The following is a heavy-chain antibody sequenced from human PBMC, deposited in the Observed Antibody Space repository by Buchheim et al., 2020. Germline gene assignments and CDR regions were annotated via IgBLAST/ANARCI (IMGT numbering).Heavy chain of an antibody. D-gene: IGHD3-3*01. J-gene: IGHJ5*02. Sequence: QVQLQESGPGLVKPSQTLSLTCTVSGGSISSGSYYWSWIRQPAGKGLDWIGRIYTSGSTNYNPSLKSRVTISVDTSKNQFSLKLSSVTAADTAVYYCARGYDFWSGDVNWFDPWGQGTL. CDR2: IYTSGST. CDR3: ARGYDFWSGDVNWFDP. CDR1: GGSISSGSYY. V-gene: IGHV4-61*02.